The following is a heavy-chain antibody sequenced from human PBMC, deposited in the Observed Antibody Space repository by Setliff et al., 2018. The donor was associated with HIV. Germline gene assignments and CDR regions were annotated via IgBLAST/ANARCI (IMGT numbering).Heavy chain of an antibody. CDR1: GFSFRSYA. Sequence: GESLKISCAASGFSFRSYAVSWVRQAPGKGLEWVSVISGSGDITYYRESVKGRFTVSRDNSNNMVYLQMNSLRAEDTAMYYCAKTQTVITVYGPFDSWGQGTPVTVS. J-gene: IGHJ4*02. V-gene: IGHV3-23*01. CDR2: ISGSGDIT. CDR3: AKTQTVITVYGPFDS. D-gene: IGHD4-4*01.